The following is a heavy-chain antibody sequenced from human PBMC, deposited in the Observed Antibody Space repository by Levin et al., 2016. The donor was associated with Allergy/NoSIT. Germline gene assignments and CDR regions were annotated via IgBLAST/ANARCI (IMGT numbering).Heavy chain of an antibody. CDR3: ARVRVAAPSGYFDY. CDR1: GYTFTNYG. CDR2: INPNSGGT. Sequence: ASVKVSCKASGYTFTNYGLNWVRQAPGQGLEWMGWINPNSGGTNYAQKFQGRVTMTRDTSISTAYMELSRLRSDDTAVYYCARVRVAAPSGYFDYWGQGTLVTVSS. D-gene: IGHD6-6*01. J-gene: IGHJ4*02. V-gene: IGHV1-2*02.